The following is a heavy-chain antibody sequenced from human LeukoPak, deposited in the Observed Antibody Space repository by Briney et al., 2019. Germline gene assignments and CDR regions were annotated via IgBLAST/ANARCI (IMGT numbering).Heavy chain of an antibody. V-gene: IGHV3-7*03. Sequence: GGSLRLSCAASGFMFSSNWMSWVRLAPGRGLEWVASIKEDGTETYYVDSVKGRFTISRDNAKNSLYLQMNSLRVEDTAVYYCAKEGRSLQTYWGQGTLVTVSS. CDR3: AKEGRSLQTY. CDR1: GFMFSSNW. CDR2: IKEDGTET. J-gene: IGHJ4*02. D-gene: IGHD5-24*01.